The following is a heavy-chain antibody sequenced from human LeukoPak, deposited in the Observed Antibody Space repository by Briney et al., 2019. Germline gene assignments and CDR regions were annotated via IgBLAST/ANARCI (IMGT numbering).Heavy chain of an antibody. J-gene: IGHJ6*03. D-gene: IGHD3-22*01. Sequence: PSETLSLTCTVSGGSISSYYWSWIRQPPGKGLAWIGYIYYSGSTNYNPSLKSRVTISVDTSKNQFSLKLSSVTAADTAVYYCARVDSSGYYYYYYYMDVWGKGTTVTVSS. CDR2: IYYSGST. CDR1: GGSISSYY. CDR3: ARVDSSGYYYYYYYMDV. V-gene: IGHV4-59*01.